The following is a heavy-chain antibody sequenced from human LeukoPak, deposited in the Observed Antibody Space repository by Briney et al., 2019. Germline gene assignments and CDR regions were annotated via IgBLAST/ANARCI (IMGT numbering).Heavy chain of an antibody. V-gene: IGHV1-2*02. J-gene: IGHJ4*02. CDR2: INPNSGGT. D-gene: IGHD2-21*02. CDR3: AREVHIVGVTDEDY. Sequence: GASVKVSCKASGYTFTGYYMHWVRQAPGQGLEWMGWINPNSGGTNYAQKFQGRVTMTRDTSISTAYMELSRLRSDDTAVYYCAREVHIVGVTDEDYWGQGTLVTVSS. CDR1: GYTFTGYY.